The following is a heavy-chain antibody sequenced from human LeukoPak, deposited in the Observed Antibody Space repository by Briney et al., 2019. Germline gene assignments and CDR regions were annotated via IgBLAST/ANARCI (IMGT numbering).Heavy chain of an antibody. CDR3: VRDMGYYDKV. D-gene: IGHD3-22*01. CDR1: GFTFSTSW. J-gene: IGHJ4*02. CDR2: INTDGNTR. V-gene: IGHV3-74*01. Sequence: GGSLRLSCATSGFTFSTSWMHWVRQAPGKRLVWVSRINTDGNTRDYADSVKGRFTISRDNAKNTLYLQMNSLRAEDTAIYYCVRDMGYYDKVWGQGTLVTVSS.